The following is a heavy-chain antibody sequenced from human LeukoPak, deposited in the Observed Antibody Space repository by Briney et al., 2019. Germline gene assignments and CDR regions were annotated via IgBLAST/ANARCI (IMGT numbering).Heavy chain of an antibody. D-gene: IGHD3-9*01. Sequence: PGGSLRLSCAASGFIFSNYAVSWVRQAPGKGLEWVSAIGGRDGGTYYADSVKGRFTVSRDDPKNTLYLQMNTLRAEDTAVYYCAKWGDYDILTGYYDSDYWGQGTLVTVSS. V-gene: IGHV3-23*01. CDR1: GFIFSNYA. J-gene: IGHJ4*02. CDR2: IGGRDGGT. CDR3: AKWGDYDILTGYYDSDY.